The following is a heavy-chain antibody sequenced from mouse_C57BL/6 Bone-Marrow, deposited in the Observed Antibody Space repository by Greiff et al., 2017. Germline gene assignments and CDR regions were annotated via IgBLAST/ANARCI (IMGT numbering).Heavy chain of an antibody. V-gene: IGHV1-18*01. CDR2: INPNNGGT. CDR1: GYTFTDYN. Sequence: EVQLVESGPELVKPGASVKIPCKASGYTFTDYNMDWVKQSHGKSLEWIGDINPNNGGTIYNQKFKGKATLTVDKSSSTAYMELRSLTSEDTAVYYCARSGYDYPYYYAMDYWGQGTSVTVSA. CDR3: ARSGYDYPYYYAMDY. J-gene: IGHJ4*01. D-gene: IGHD2-4*01.